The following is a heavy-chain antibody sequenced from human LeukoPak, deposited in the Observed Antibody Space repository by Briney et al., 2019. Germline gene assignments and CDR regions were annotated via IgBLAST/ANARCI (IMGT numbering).Heavy chain of an antibody. CDR1: GFTFSSYG. J-gene: IGHJ4*02. V-gene: IGHV3-30*18. CDR2: ISYDGSNK. D-gene: IGHD3-10*01. CDR3: AKVRYYYGSGSYQTNFDY. Sequence: PGGSLRLSCAAPGFTFSSYGMHWVRQAPGKGLEWVAVISYDGSNKYYADSVKGRFTISRDNSKNTLYLQMNSLRAEDTAVYYCAKVRYYYGSGSYQTNFDYWGQGTLVTVSS.